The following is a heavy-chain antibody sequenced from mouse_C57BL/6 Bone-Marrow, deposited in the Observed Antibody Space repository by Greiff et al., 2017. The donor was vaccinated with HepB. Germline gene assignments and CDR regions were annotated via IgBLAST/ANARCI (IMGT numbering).Heavy chain of an antibody. V-gene: IGHV1-55*01. CDR2: IYPGSGST. Sequence: QVQLQQPGAELVKPGASVKMSCKASGYTFTSYWITWVKQRPGQGLEWIGDIYPGSGSTNYNEKFKSKATLTVDTSSSTAYMQLSSLTSEDSAVYYCARSPTGVATGFDYWGQGTTLTVSS. D-gene: IGHD1-1*01. CDR3: ARSPTGVATGFDY. J-gene: IGHJ2*01. CDR1: GYTFTSYW.